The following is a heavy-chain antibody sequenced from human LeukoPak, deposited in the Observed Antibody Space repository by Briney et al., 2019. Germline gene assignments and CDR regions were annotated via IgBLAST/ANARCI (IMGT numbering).Heavy chain of an antibody. CDR1: GYTFTSYG. V-gene: IGHV1-18*01. Sequence: ASXXVSCKASGYTFTSYGISWVRQAPGQGLEWMGWISAYNGNTNYAQKLQGRVTMNKDTYKSKAKMERRNLRSDDTAVYYCARDYYYDSSGYCPFDYWGQGTLVTVSS. CDR3: ARDYYYDSSGYCPFDY. D-gene: IGHD3-22*01. J-gene: IGHJ4*02. CDR2: ISAYNGNT.